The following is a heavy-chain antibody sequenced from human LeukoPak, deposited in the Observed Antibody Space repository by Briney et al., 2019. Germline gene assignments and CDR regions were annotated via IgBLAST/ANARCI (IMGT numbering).Heavy chain of an antibody. V-gene: IGHV4-34*01. J-gene: IGHJ4*02. Sequence: SETLSLTCAVYGGSFSGYYWSWIRQPPGKGLEWIGDINHSASTNYNPSLKSRVTISVDKSKNQFSLKLSSVTAADTAVYYCARLPEGNYAGYWGQGTLVTVSS. CDR2: INHSAST. CDR1: GGSFSGYY. CDR3: ARLPEGNYAGY.